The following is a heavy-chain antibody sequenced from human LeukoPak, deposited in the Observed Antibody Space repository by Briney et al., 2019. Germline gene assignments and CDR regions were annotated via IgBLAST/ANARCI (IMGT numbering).Heavy chain of an antibody. CDR2: IYYSGST. Sequence: SQTLSLTCTVSGGSFKSGGFYWSWIRQHPGKGLEWIGYIYYSGSTYYNPSLKSRVTISADTSKNQFSLKLSSVTAADTAVYYCSRSTHYENWLDPWGQGTLVTVSS. CDR1: GGSFKSGGFY. J-gene: IGHJ5*02. V-gene: IGHV4-31*03. D-gene: IGHD3-16*01. CDR3: SRSTHYENWLDP.